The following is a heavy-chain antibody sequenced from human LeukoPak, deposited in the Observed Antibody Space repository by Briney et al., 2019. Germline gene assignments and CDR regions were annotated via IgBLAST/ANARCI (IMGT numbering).Heavy chain of an antibody. CDR1: GGSINSYY. V-gene: IGHV4-59*01. CDR3: ARARDGHINNWFDP. CDR2: IYYSGST. D-gene: IGHD5-24*01. J-gene: IGHJ5*02. Sequence: SETLSLTCTVSGGSINSYYWSWIRQPPGTGLEWIGYIYYSGSTNYNPSLKSRVTISVETSKNQFSLKMSSVTAADTAVYYCARARDGHINNWFDPWGQGTLVTVSS.